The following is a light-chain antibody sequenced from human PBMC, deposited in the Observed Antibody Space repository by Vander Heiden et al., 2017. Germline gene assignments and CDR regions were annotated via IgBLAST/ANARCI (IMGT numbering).Light chain of an antibody. CDR2: WAS. Sequence: DIVMTQSPASLAVSLGERATINCKSSQSVLYSSNNKNYLAWYQQKPGQPPKLLISWASTRESGVPDRFSGSGSGTDFTLTISSLQAEDVAVYYCQQYYSTPRTFGQGTKLEIK. CDR3: QQYYSTPRT. V-gene: IGKV4-1*01. CDR1: QSVLYSSNNKNY. J-gene: IGKJ2*01.